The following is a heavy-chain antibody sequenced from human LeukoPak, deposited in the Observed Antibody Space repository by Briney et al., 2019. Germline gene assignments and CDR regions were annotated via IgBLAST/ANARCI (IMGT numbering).Heavy chain of an antibody. CDR3: ARDSAADGADYDH. CDR1: GFTFSGNW. D-gene: IGHD6-13*01. Sequence: GGSLRLSCAASGFTFSGNWMHWVGQAPGKGLEWVSHIKTDGSVTDYADSVKGRFTISRDNARNTLYLQMNSLRAEDSAVYYCARDSAADGADYDHWGQGTLVTVSS. V-gene: IGHV3-74*01. CDR2: IKTDGSVT. J-gene: IGHJ5*02.